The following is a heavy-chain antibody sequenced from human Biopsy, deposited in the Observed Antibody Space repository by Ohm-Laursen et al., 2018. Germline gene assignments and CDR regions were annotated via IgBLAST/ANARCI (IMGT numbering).Heavy chain of an antibody. J-gene: IGHJ4*02. CDR3: AKGLRGGRSSYDF. V-gene: IGHV3-9*01. CDR1: GFTFTNYA. CDR2: ITWNSGSR. D-gene: IGHD6-6*01. Sequence: SLRLSCAASGFTFTNYAMHWVRQAPGKGLERVSTITWNSGSRDYADSVKGRFTISRDNAKTSLYLQMNSLRSEDTALYYCAKGLRGGRSSYDFWGQGTLVTVSS.